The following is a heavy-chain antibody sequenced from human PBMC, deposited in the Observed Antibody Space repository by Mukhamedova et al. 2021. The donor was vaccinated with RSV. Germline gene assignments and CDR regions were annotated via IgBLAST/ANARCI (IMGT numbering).Heavy chain of an antibody. CDR3: ASPTEMATRSPDTFDV. V-gene: IGHV1-69*02. J-gene: IGHJ3*01. D-gene: IGHD5-24*01. CDR2: IIPVLNLA. Sequence: GQGLEWMGRIIPVLNLANYAQKFQGRVTITADKVTNTAFMELTTLTSRDTAVYYCASPTEMATRSPDTFDVWGQGTLVTVSS.